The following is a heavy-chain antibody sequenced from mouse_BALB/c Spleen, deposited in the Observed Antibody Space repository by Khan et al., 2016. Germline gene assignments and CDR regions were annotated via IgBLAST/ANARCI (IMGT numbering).Heavy chain of an antibody. D-gene: IGHD1-1*01. CDR3: ARKSYGVRFGAMDH. CDR1: GYRITDYW. V-gene: IGHV1-63*02. J-gene: IGHJ4*01. CDR2: IYPGGDYT. Sequence: QVQLQQSGAELVRPGTSVKMSCKAAGYRITDYWIGWVKQRPGHGLEWIGDIYPGGDYTKYNEKFKGKGTLTADTSSNTVYMQLSSLTSEDSAMYYFARKSYGVRFGAMDHWGQGTSVTVSS.